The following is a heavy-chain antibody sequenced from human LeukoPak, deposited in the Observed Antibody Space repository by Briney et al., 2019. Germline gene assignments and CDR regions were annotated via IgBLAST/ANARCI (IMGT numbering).Heavy chain of an antibody. J-gene: IGHJ3*01. CDR1: GFTFSSYW. Sequence: GGSLRLSCAASGFTFSSYWMHWVRQAPGKGLVWVSRINSDGSSTSYADSVKGRFTISRDNAKNSVYLQMNNLRGDDTAVYYCARVSQVDDYYDSAVQDAMDLWGQGTMVIVSS. CDR2: INSDGSST. V-gene: IGHV3-74*01. CDR3: ARVSQVDDYYDSAVQDAMDL. D-gene: IGHD3-22*01.